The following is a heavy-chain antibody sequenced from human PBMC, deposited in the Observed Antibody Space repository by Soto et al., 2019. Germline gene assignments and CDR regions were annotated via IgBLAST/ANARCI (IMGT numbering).Heavy chain of an antibody. CDR1: SGSISSEQR. CDR3: ARSFGWYAIDH. J-gene: IGHJ4*02. Sequence: QMQLQESGPGLAKPSETLSLICTVSSGSISSEQRWTWVRQPPGKGLEWIGEIHHSGITNENPSLRSRVTMSVDKSKNQFSLKLNSVTAADTAVYFCARSFGWYAIDHWGQGTLVIVSS. D-gene: IGHD6-19*01. V-gene: IGHV4-4*02. CDR2: IHHSGIT.